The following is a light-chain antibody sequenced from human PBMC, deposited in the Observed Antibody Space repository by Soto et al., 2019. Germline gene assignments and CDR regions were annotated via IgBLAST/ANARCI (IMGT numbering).Light chain of an antibody. CDR1: QSVRSW. J-gene: IGKJ3*01. CDR2: DAS. CDR3: QQSYITPPGT. V-gene: IGKV1-39*01. Sequence: DIHMTQSPSTLSASVGDRVTITFRASQSVRSWLAWYQQKPGRAPKFLIYDASSLESGVPSRFSGSGSGTDFTLTISSLQPEDFATYYCQQSYITPPGTFGPGTKVDIK.